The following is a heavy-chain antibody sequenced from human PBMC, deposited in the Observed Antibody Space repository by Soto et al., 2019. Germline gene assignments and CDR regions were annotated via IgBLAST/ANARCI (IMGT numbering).Heavy chain of an antibody. J-gene: IGHJ5*02. D-gene: IGHD3-22*01. CDR3: ARARLSRYYEKLDWFDP. Sequence: QVQLQESGPGLVKPSQTLSLTCTVSGGSISSGGYYWSWIRQHPGKGLEWIGYIYYSGSTYYNPSLKSRVTISEDTSKNQFALKLSSVTAADTAVYYCARARLSRYYEKLDWFDPWGQGTLVTVSS. V-gene: IGHV4-31*03. CDR2: IYYSGST. CDR1: GGSISSGGYY.